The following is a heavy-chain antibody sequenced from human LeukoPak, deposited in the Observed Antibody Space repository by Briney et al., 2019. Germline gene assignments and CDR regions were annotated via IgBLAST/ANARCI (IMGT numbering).Heavy chain of an antibody. CDR2: IIPIFGTA. CDR3: ARGPSDIAAAAVEIYFQH. Sequence: SVKVSCKASGGTFSSYAISWVRQAPGQGLEWMGGIIPIFGTANYAQKFQGRVTITTDESTSTAYMELSSLRSEDTAVYYCARGPSDIAAAAVEIYFQHWGQGTVVTVSS. CDR1: GGTFSSYA. D-gene: IGHD6-13*01. J-gene: IGHJ1*01. V-gene: IGHV1-69*05.